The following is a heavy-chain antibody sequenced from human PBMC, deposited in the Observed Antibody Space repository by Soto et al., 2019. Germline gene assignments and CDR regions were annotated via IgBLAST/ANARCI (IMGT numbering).Heavy chain of an antibody. CDR1: GFTFSSYS. CDR3: ARFSRGGIAAAVASNWFDP. V-gene: IGHV3-21*01. D-gene: IGHD6-13*01. Sequence: GGSLRLSCAASGFTFSSYSMNWVRQAPGKGLEWVSSISSSSSYIYYADSVKGRFTISRDNAKNSLYLQMNSLRAEDTAVYYCARFSRGGIAAAVASNWFDPWGQGTLVTVSS. CDR2: ISSSSSYI. J-gene: IGHJ5*02.